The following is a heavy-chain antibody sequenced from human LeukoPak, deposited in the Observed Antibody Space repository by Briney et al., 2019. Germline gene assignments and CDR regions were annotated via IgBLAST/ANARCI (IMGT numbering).Heavy chain of an antibody. D-gene: IGHD5-12*01. CDR2: MIPNTGHT. CDR3: ARGPRGSGYSSNWFDP. J-gene: IGHJ5*02. V-gene: IGHV1-8*02. CDR1: GYTFTSYD. Sequence: GASVKVSCKASGYTFTSYDINWVRQATGQGLEWMGWMIPNTGHTGYAQEFQGRVSMTRNTSISTAYMELSSLRSEDTAVYYCARGPRGSGYSSNWFDPWGQGTLVTVSS.